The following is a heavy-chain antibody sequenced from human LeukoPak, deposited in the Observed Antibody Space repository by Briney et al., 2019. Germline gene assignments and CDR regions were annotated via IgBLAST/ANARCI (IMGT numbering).Heavy chain of an antibody. D-gene: IGHD2-15*01. CDR2: IYYSGST. Sequence: SETLSLTCTVSGGSISSSSYYWGWIRQPPGKGLGWIGSIYYSGSTYYNPSLESRVTISVDTSKNQFSLKLSSVTAADTAVYYCASRYCSGGSCYDPDLGNTYFDYWGQGTLVTVSS. CDR3: ASRYCSGGSCYDPDLGNTYFDY. CDR1: GGSISSSSYY. J-gene: IGHJ4*02. V-gene: IGHV4-39*01.